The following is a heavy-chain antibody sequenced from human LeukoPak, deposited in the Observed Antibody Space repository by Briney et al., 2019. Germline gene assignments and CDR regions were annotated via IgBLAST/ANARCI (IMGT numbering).Heavy chain of an antibody. CDR3: ARLSRRVLMVYATPDY. CDR1: GGSISSSSYY. CDR2: TYYSGST. D-gene: IGHD2-8*01. Sequence: PSETLSLTCTVSGGSISSSSYYWGWVRQPPGKGLEWIGSTYYSGSTYYNPSLKSRVTISVDTSKNQFSLKLSSVTAADTAVYYCARLSRRVLMVYATPDYWGQGTLVTVSS. J-gene: IGHJ4*02. V-gene: IGHV4-39*01.